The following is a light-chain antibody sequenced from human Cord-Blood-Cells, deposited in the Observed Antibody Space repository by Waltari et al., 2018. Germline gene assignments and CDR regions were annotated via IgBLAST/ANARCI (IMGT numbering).Light chain of an antibody. CDR2: EGS. V-gene: IGLV2-23*01. CDR1: SSDVGSYNL. Sequence: QSALTQPASVSGSPGPSITISCTGTSSDVGSYNLVSWSQQHPGKAPKLRIYEGSKRPSGVSNRFSGSKSGNTASLTISGLQAEDEADYYCCSYAGSSTVVFGGGTKLTVL. J-gene: IGLJ2*01. CDR3: CSYAGSSTVV.